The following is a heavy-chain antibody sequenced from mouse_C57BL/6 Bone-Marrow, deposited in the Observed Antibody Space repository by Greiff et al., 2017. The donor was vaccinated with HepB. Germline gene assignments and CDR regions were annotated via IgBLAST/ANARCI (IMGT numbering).Heavy chain of an antibody. Sequence: EVNLVESGGGLVKPGGSLKLSCAASGFTFSDYGMHWVRQAPEKGLEWVAYISSGSSTIYYADTVKGRFTISRDNAKNTLFLQMTSLRSEDTAMYYCATTMIRRAWFAYWGQGTLVTVSA. CDR3: ATTMIRRAWFAY. CDR1: GFTFSDYG. V-gene: IGHV5-17*01. D-gene: IGHD2-4*01. CDR2: ISSGSSTI. J-gene: IGHJ3*01.